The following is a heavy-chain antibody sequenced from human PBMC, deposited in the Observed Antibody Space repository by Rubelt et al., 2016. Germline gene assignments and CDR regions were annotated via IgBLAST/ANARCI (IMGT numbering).Heavy chain of an antibody. Sequence: SISSSSSYIYYADSVKGRFTISRDNAKNSLYLQMDSLRAEDTAVYYCAGTYYYDSSVDYWGQGTLVTVSS. V-gene: IGHV3-21*01. CDR2: ISSSSSYI. J-gene: IGHJ4*02. CDR3: AGTYYYDSSVDY. D-gene: IGHD3-22*01.